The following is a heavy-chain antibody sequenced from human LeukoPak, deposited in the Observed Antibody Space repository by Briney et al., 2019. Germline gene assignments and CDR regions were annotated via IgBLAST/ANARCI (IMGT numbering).Heavy chain of an antibody. D-gene: IGHD1-26*01. CDR3: ARVGRVGATNYYYYYGMDV. Sequence: SQTLSLTCAISGDSVSSNSAAWNWIRQSPSRGLEWLGRTYYRSKWYNDYAVSVKSRITINPDTSKNQFSLQLNSVTPEDTAEYYCARVGRVGATNYYYYYGMDVWGQGTTVTVSS. J-gene: IGHJ6*02. V-gene: IGHV6-1*01. CDR2: TYYRSKWYN. CDR1: GDSVSSNSAA.